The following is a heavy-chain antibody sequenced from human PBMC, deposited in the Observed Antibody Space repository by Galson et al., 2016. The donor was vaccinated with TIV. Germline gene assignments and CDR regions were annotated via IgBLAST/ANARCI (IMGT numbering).Heavy chain of an antibody. Sequence: SLRLSCAASGFTFSIYTMNWVRQAPGKGLEWISYISSSFTPIYYADSVRGRFTISRDNAKNSLYLQMNSLRAEDTAVYYCAGEGRDGYNPYLDFWGQGTLVTVSS. CDR2: ISSSFTPI. CDR1: GFTFSIYT. D-gene: IGHD5-24*01. CDR3: AGEGRDGYNPYLDF. V-gene: IGHV3-48*01. J-gene: IGHJ4*02.